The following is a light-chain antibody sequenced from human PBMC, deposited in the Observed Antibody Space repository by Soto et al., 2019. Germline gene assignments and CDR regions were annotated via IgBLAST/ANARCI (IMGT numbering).Light chain of an antibody. Sequence: PGERVTLSCRASQSVSSSYLTWYQQRPGQAPRLLIYGASTRATCIPARFSGSGSGTEFTLTISSLQSEDFAVYYCQQYNNWPTFGQGTKVDIK. CDR2: GAS. CDR3: QQYNNWPT. V-gene: IGKV3D-15*01. CDR1: QSVSSSY. J-gene: IGKJ1*01.